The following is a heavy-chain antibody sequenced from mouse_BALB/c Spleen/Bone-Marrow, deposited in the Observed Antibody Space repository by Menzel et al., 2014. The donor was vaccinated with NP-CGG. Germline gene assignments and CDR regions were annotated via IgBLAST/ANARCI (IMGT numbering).Heavy chain of an antibody. CDR3: ARGRFAY. J-gene: IGHJ3*01. Sequence: VQLQQSGPELVKPGASVKISCKTSGYTFTDYTIHWVKQSPGKSLEWIGNINPNIGGTTYNQKFKGKATLTLDKSSRTAYMELRSLTSEDSAVYYGARGRFAYWGQGTLVTVSA. V-gene: IGHV1-18*01. CDR2: INPNIGGT. CDR1: GYTFTDYT.